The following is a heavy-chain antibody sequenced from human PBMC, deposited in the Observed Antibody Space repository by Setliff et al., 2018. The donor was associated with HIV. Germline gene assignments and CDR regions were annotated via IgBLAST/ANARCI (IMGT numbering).Heavy chain of an antibody. CDR2: VSQSGST. D-gene: IGHD2-21*01. J-gene: IGHJ5*02. V-gene: IGHV4-39*01. CDR3: ARVPVAGANWFDP. CDR1: GVSINRTDHY. Sequence: SETLSLTCSVSGVSINRTDHYWGWIRQSPGKRLAWIGSVSQSGSTYYNPSLKSRITISVDRSKNLFSLKLISVTAADQGVYYCARVPVAGANWFDPWGLGTLVTVS.